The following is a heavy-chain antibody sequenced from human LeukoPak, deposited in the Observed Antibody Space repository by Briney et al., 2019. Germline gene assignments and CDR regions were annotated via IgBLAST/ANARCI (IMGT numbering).Heavy chain of an antibody. D-gene: IGHD2-21*01. V-gene: IGHV5-51*01. CDR3: ARRSRSDSTPRYGMDV. J-gene: IGHJ6*02. CDR2: IYPGDSDT. Sequence: GGSLKISCKGSGYSFTSYWIGWVRQMPGKGLEWMGIIYPGDSDTRYSPSFQVQVTISADKSISTAYLQWSSLKASDTAMYYCARRSRSDSTPRYGMDVWGQGTTVTVSS. CDR1: GYSFTSYW.